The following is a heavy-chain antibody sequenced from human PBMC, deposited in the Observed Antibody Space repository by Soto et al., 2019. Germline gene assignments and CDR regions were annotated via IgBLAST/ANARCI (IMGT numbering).Heavy chain of an antibody. CDR1: GYTFSSSI. J-gene: IGHJ5*02. D-gene: IGHD5-18*01. Sequence: QVQLVQSGAEVKKPGASVTVSCKASGYTFSSSIISWVRQAPGQGLEWMGWISVYSGHTNYAPKFQGRVTVTTDTPTSTAYMELRSLRSDDTAVYYCATSPMAARYGNWFDRWGQGTLVTVSS. V-gene: IGHV1-18*04. CDR2: ISVYSGHT. CDR3: ATSPMAARYGNWFDR.